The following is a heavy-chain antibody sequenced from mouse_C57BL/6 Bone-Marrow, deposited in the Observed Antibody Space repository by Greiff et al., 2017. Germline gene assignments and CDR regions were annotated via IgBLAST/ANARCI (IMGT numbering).Heavy chain of an antibody. J-gene: IGHJ4*01. Sequence: EVQLQQSGTVLARPGASVKMSCKASGYTFTSYWMHWVKQRPGQGLEWIGAIYPGNSDTTYNQKFKGKAKLTAVTSTSTAYMELSSLTNEDSAVYYCTRRDGYPYYAMDYWGQGTSVTVSS. D-gene: IGHD2-3*01. V-gene: IGHV1-5*01. CDR2: IYPGNSDT. CDR3: TRRDGYPYYAMDY. CDR1: GYTFTSYW.